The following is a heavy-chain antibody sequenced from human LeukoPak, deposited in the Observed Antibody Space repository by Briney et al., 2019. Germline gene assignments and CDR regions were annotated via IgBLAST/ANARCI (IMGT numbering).Heavy chain of an antibody. V-gene: IGHV3-11*01. J-gene: IGHJ5*02. Sequence: GGALRLSCAASGFTFSDYYMTWIRQAPGKGLEWVSYISSSGSTIYYADSVKGRFTISRDNAKNSLYLQMNRLRAEDTGVYYCARAFAAYYGSGSYYNSTYNWFDPWGQGTLVTVSS. CDR2: ISSSGSTI. CDR1: GFTFSDYY. CDR3: ARAFAAYYGSGSYYNSTYNWFDP. D-gene: IGHD3-10*01.